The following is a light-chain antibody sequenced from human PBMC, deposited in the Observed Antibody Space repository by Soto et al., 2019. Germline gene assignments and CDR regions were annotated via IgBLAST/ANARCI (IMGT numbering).Light chain of an antibody. V-gene: IGKV1-9*01. CDR2: AAS. J-gene: IGKJ1*01. CDR3: QQLSSYTVT. CDR1: QDIGIY. Sequence: IQLTQSPSSLSASVGDRVTITCLASQDIGIYLAWYQQKPGKAPNLLIYAASSLQRGVPSRFSGSGSGTDFTLTIRSLQHEDFATYHCQQLSSYTVTFGQGTKVDIK.